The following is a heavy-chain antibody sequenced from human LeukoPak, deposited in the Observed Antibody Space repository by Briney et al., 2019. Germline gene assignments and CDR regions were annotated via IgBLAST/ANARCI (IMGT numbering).Heavy chain of an antibody. D-gene: IGHD2-15*01. CDR3: AREDQPRGTFDY. CDR1: GFTISNYW. CDR2: IKQDGSEK. J-gene: IGHJ4*02. Sequence: PGWSLRLSCAAAGFTISNYWMTWVRQAPGQGLEWVANIKQDGSEKYYVDSVRGRFTISRDNAKNSLYLQMNSLRAEDTALYYCAREDQPRGTFDYWGQGILVTVSS. V-gene: IGHV3-7*05.